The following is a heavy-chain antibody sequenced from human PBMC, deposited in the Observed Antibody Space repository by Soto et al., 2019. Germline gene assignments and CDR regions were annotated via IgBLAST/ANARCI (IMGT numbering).Heavy chain of an antibody. CDR2: ISYDGSNK. J-gene: IGHJ6*01. CDR1: GFTFSSYG. Sequence: GGSLRLSCAASGFTFSSYGMHWVRQAPGKGLEWVAVISYDGSNKYYADSVKGRITISRDNSKNTLYLDMTSLRADDAGVYYCAKVVGLLMADTGAYYYNVLDVWGQGTTVTGSS. D-gene: IGHD2-21*01. CDR3: AKVVGLLMADTGAYYYNVLDV. V-gene: IGHV3-30*18.